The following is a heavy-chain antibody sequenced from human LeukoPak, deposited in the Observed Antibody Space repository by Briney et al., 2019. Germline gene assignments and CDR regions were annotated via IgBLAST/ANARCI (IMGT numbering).Heavy chain of an antibody. Sequence: SETLSLACTVSSYSISSGYYWGWIRQPAGKGLEWIGSISHSGSTYYNPSLKSRVTISVDTSKNQFSLKLSSVTAADTAVYYCARESGYCSGGSCYDYFDYWGQGTLVTVSS. CDR1: SYSISSGYY. CDR3: ARESGYCSGGSCYDYFDY. CDR2: ISHSGST. V-gene: IGHV4-38-2*02. J-gene: IGHJ4*02. D-gene: IGHD2-15*01.